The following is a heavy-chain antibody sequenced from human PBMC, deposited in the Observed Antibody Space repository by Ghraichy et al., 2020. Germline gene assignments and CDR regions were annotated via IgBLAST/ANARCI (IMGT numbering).Heavy chain of an antibody. Sequence: GGSLRLSCAASGFTFSTYTLNWVRQAPGKGLEWVSVISGSGGRTSYVDSVKGRFTISRDNSKNTLYLQMNSLRAEDTAVYYCAGLYSTFEVNYWGQGTLVSVPS. V-gene: IGHV3-23*01. CDR1: GFTFSTYT. CDR3: AGLYSTFEVNY. D-gene: IGHD2/OR15-2a*01. J-gene: IGHJ4*02. CDR2: ISGSGGRT.